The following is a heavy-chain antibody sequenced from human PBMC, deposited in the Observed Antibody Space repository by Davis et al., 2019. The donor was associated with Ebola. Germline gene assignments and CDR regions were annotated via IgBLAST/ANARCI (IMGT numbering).Heavy chain of an antibody. Sequence: PGGSLRLSCKASGYSFSTYWIAWVRQMPGKGLEWMGIIYPADSDTKYSPSFQGQVTISVDKSINAAHLQWRSLKASDTAIYYCARHTTSGGTRYYYGMDVWGKGTTVTVSS. J-gene: IGHJ6*04. D-gene: IGHD1-1*01. CDR2: IYPADSDT. CDR1: GYSFSTYW. V-gene: IGHV5-51*01. CDR3: ARHTTSGGTRYYYGMDV.